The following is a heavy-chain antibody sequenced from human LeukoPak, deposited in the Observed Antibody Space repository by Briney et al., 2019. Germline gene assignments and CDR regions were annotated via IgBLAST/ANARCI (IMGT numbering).Heavy chain of an antibody. V-gene: IGHV4-61*01. CDR2: ISNSGST. D-gene: IGHD3-22*01. CDR1: GGSINRGTFF. CDR3: ARSPSGYRFDS. J-gene: IGHJ4*02. Sequence: KPAETLSLTCAVSGGSINRGTFFWTWIRKPPGKGLEWIGYISNSGSTNYHPSLKSRVTISSDTSKTQFTPKLTSVTAADTAVYYCARSPSGYRFDSWGQGTLVTVSS.